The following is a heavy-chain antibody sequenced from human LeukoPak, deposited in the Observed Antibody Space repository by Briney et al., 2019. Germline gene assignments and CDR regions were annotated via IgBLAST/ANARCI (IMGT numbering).Heavy chain of an antibody. CDR2: IYTSGST. Sequence: SETLSLTCTVSGGSISSYYWSWIRQPAGKGLEWIGRIYTSGSTNYNPSLKSRVTMSVDTSKNQFSLKLSSVTAADTAVYYCARVTLYCSSTSCPSYYYMDVWGKGTTVTVSS. J-gene: IGHJ6*03. CDR1: GGSISSYY. D-gene: IGHD2-2*01. CDR3: ARVTLYCSSTSCPSYYYMDV. V-gene: IGHV4-4*07.